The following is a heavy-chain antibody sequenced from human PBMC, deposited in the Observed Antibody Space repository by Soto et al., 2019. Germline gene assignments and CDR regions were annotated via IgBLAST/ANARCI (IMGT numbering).Heavy chain of an antibody. D-gene: IGHD6-13*01. CDR2: VSSDGRTT. CDR3: AKDRKPGYSSSWADY. CDR1: GFTFSSYG. J-gene: IGHJ4*02. Sequence: QVQLVESGGGVVQPGRSLRLSCAASGFTFSSYGMHWVRQAPGKGLEWVAVVSSDGRTTFYADSVRGRFTISRDNSKDTLFLQMDSLRPEDSAIYYCAKDRKPGYSSSWADYWGQGTLVTVSS. V-gene: IGHV3-30*18.